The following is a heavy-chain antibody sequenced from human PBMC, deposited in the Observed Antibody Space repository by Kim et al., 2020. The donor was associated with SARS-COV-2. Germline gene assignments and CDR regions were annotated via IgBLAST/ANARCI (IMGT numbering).Heavy chain of an antibody. CDR2: INTGRGNT. CDR3: ARDHRSCSISTCYGEAIDY. CDR1: GYTFTNYA. J-gene: IGHJ4*01. V-gene: IGHV1-3*04. Sequence: ASVKVSCKSSGYTFTNYAIHWVRQAPGQRLEWMGWINTGRGNTKYSQIFQGRVAITRDTSANTAYMELSSLRSDDTAVYYCARDHRSCSISTCYGEAIDY. D-gene: IGHD2-2*01.